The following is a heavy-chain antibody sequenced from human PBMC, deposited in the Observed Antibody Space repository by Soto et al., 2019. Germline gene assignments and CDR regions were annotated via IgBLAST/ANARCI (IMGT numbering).Heavy chain of an antibody. CDR2: ISRTGSYT. D-gene: IGHD3-22*01. CDR1: GFIFSDYY. CDR3: ARVEGTMILDY. J-gene: IGHJ4*02. V-gene: IGHV3-11*05. Sequence: QVQLVESGGGLVKPGRSLRLSCAGAGFIFSDYYMAWIRQAPGKGLEWVAYISRTGSYTNYADSVKGRFTVSRDNAENSLSLYMDTLRAEDTAVYYCARVEGTMILDYWGQGSLVSVAS.